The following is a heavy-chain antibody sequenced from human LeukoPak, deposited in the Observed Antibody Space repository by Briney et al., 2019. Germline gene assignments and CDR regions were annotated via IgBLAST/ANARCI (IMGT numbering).Heavy chain of an antibody. Sequence: PGGSLRLSCAASGFTFSSYAMHWVRQAPGKGLEWVAVISYDGSNKYYADSVKGRFTISRDNSKNTLYLQMNSLRAEDTAVYYCARVGDFWSGYSAAYMDVWGKGTTVTVSS. V-gene: IGHV3-30-3*01. CDR1: GFTFSSYA. D-gene: IGHD3-3*01. CDR2: ISYDGSNK. CDR3: ARVGDFWSGYSAAYMDV. J-gene: IGHJ6*03.